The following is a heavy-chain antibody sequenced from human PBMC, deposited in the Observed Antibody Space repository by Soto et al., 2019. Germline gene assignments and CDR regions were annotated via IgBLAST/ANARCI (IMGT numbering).Heavy chain of an antibody. CDR2: IYYSGST. CDR1: GGSISSSSYY. Sequence: SETLSLTCTVSGGSISSSSYYWGWIRQPPGKGLEWIGSIYYSGSTYYNPSLKSRVTISVDTSKNQFSLKLSSVTAADTAVYYCARRYSGSYLAAYYFDYWDQGTLVTVSS. CDR3: ARRYSGSYLAAYYFDY. D-gene: IGHD1-26*01. J-gene: IGHJ4*02. V-gene: IGHV4-39*01.